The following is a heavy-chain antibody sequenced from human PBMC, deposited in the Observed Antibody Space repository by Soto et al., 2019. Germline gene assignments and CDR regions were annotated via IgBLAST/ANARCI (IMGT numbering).Heavy chain of an antibody. D-gene: IGHD3-9*01. CDR2: IYYSGST. J-gene: IGHJ4*02. V-gene: IGHV4-59*12. CDR1: GGSISSYY. CDR3: ARGFSLFNYDILTGYYPFDY. Sequence: PSETLSLTCTVSGGSISSYYWSWIRQPPGKGLGWIGYIYYSGSTNYNPSLKSRVTISVDTSKNQFSLKLSSVTAADTAVYYCARGFSLFNYDILTGYYPFDYWGQGTLVTVSS.